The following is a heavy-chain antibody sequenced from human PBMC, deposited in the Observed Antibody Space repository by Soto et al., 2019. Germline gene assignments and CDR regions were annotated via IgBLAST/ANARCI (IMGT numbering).Heavy chain of an antibody. CDR2: IKQDGSEE. CDR3: ANEGPAATGGFDP. CDR1: GFTFSSYW. J-gene: IGHJ5*02. Sequence: EVQLVESGGGLVQPGGSLRLSCEASGFTFSSYWMTWVRQAPGKGLEWVANIKQDGSEEYYVDSVKGRFTISRDNAKISLYLQMNSLRAEDTAVYYCANEGPAATGGFDPWGQGTLVTVSS. D-gene: IGHD2-2*01. V-gene: IGHV3-7*03.